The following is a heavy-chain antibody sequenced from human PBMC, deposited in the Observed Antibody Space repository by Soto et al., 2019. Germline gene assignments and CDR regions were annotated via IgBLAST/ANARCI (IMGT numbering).Heavy chain of an antibody. CDR2: ISSTTNYI. CDR3: ARESEDLTSNFDY. Sequence: LRLSCAASGFTFTRYSMNWVRQAPGKGLEWVSSISSTTNYIYYGDSMKGRFTISRDNAKNSLYLEMNSLRAEDTAVYYCARESEDLTSNFDYWGQGTLVSVSS. J-gene: IGHJ4*02. V-gene: IGHV3-21*06. CDR1: GFTFTRYS.